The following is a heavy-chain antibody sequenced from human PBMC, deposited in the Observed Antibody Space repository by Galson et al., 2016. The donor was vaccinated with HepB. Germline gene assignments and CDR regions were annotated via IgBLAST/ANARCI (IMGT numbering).Heavy chain of an antibody. Sequence: SVKVSCKASGYTFTKYYMQWVRQAPGQGLEWMGIINPSGGDTAYAQKFQGRVTMSRDTSTSTVYMELSSLRSEDTAVYYCARVSSGVMGYLDYWGQGTLVTVSS. CDR2: INPSGGDT. CDR1: GYTFTKYY. D-gene: IGHD3-22*01. CDR3: ARVSSGVMGYLDY. J-gene: IGHJ4*02. V-gene: IGHV1-46*01.